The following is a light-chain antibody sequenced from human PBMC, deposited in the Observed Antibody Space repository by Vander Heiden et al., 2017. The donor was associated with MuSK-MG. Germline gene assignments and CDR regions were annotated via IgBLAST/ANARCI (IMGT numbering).Light chain of an antibody. V-gene: IGLV2-14*02. CDR2: EVT. Sequence: QSALTQPASVSGSPGQSITISCTGTSSDIGYYDLVSWYQQHPGKAPKLIISEVTNRPSGVSDRFSGSKSGNTASLTISGLQADDEADYYCSSFTSSTTPFVFGTGTQV. CDR1: SSDIGYYDL. J-gene: IGLJ1*01. CDR3: SSFTSSTTPFV.